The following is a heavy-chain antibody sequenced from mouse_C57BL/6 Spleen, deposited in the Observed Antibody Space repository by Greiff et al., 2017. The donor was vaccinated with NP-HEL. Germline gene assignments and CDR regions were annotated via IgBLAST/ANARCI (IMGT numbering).Heavy chain of an antibody. J-gene: IGHJ3*01. V-gene: IGHV1-22*01. CDR3: ARYGLDEGFAY. D-gene: IGHD3-1*01. CDR2: INPNNGGT. CDR1: GYTFTDYN. Sequence: EVQLQESGPELVKPGASVKMSCKASGYTFTDYNMHWVKQSHGKSLEWIGYINPNNGGTSYNQKFKGKATLTVNKSSSTAYMELRSLTSEDSAVYYCARYGLDEGFAYWGQGTLVTVSA.